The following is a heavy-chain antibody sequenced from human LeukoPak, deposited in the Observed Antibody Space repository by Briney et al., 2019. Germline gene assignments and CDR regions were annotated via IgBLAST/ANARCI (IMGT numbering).Heavy chain of an antibody. CDR2: ISPSGDIT. CDR3: AKDDAWLRFGE. D-gene: IGHD5-12*01. CDR1: GFTFSNHG. Sequence: GSLRLSCAAYGFTFSNHGMDWVRPAPGKGLEWVSGISPSGDITYYADSVKGRFTISRDNSKNTLYLEVIRLTPEDSAVYYCAKDDAWLRFGEWSQGTLVTVSS. V-gene: IGHV3-23*01. J-gene: IGHJ4*02.